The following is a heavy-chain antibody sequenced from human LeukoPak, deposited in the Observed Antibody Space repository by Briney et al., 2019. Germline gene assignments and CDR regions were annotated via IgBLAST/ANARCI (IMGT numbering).Heavy chain of an antibody. D-gene: IGHD3-16*01. CDR2: ITTGSSTI. Sequence: GGSLRLSCAASGFTFGSHNMNWVRQAPGRGLEWISYITTGSSTIKYADSVKGRFTISRDNTKSSLYLQMNSLRAEDTAVYYCARDRGAVGGLLSYHFYYMDVWGKGTPVTVS. CDR3: ARDRGAVGGLLSYHFYYMDV. V-gene: IGHV3-48*01. J-gene: IGHJ6*03. CDR1: GFTFGSHN.